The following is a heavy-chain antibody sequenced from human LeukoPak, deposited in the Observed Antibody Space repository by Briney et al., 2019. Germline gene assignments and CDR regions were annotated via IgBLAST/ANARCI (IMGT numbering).Heavy chain of an antibody. CDR2: ISSSGGST. D-gene: IGHD3-10*01. V-gene: IGHV3-64D*06. CDR3: VKGRVYSGSGLFDY. CDR1: GFIFSSFA. Sequence: GGSLRLSCSASGFIFSSFAMHWVRQAPGKGLEYVSAISSSGGSTYYVDSVKGRFTISRDNSRNTLWLQMSSLRADDTAVYYCVKGRVYSGSGLFDYWGQGTLVTVSS. J-gene: IGHJ4*02.